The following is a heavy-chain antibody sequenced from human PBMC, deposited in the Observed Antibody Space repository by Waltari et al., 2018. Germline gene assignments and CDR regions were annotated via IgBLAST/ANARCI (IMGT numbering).Heavy chain of an antibody. CDR2: ISRSRSYI. V-gene: IGHV3-21*01. CDR1: GFTFSSYS. CDR3: ARDRKAAAGSYMDV. J-gene: IGHJ6*03. D-gene: IGHD6-13*01. Sequence: EVQLVESGGGLVKPGGSLRLSCAASGFTFSSYSMNWVRQAPGKGLEWVSSISRSRSYIYYADSVKGRFTSSRDNAKNSLYLQMNSLRAEDTAVYYCARDRKAAAGSYMDVWGKGTTVTVSS.